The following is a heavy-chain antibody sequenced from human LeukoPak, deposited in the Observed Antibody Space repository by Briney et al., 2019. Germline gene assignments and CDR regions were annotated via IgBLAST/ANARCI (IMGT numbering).Heavy chain of an antibody. J-gene: IGHJ4*02. V-gene: IGHV4-4*02. CDR3: ARSKNPDHYDVSAYVGD. CDR2: IYHSGST. D-gene: IGHD3-22*01. Sequence: PSETLSLTCTVSGGSISSSNWWSCVRQSPGTGLEWIGEIYHSGSTNYNPSLRSRVTISVDKSKNQFSLELSSVTAADTAVYYCARSKNPDHYDVSAYVGDWGQGTLVTVSS. CDR1: GGSISSSNW.